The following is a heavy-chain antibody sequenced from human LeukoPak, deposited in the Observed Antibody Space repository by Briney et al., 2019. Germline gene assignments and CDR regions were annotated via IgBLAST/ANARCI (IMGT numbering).Heavy chain of an antibody. D-gene: IGHD1-26*01. Sequence: PGGSLRLSCAASGFTFSSYAMSWVRQAPGEGLEWVSAISGGGGSTYYADSVKGRFTISRDNSKNTLYLQMNSLRAEDTAVYYCAKRVGATKEPNYYMDVWGKGTTVTVSS. V-gene: IGHV3-23*01. CDR3: AKRVGATKEPNYYMDV. CDR2: ISGGGGST. J-gene: IGHJ6*03. CDR1: GFTFSSYA.